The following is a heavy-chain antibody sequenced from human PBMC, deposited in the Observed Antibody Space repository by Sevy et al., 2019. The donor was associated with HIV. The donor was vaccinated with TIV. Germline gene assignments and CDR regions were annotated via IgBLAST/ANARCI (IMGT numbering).Heavy chain of an antibody. D-gene: IGHD2-2*01. CDR2: ISSSSSYI. Sequence: GGSLRLSCAASGFTFSSYSMNWVRQAPGKGLEWVSSISSSSSYIYYADSVKGRFTISRDNAKNSLYLQMNSLRAEDTAVYYCARDPVVPGAIRPWIWFDPWGQGTLVTVSS. V-gene: IGHV3-21*01. J-gene: IGHJ5*02. CDR1: GFTFSSYS. CDR3: ARDPVVPGAIRPWIWFDP.